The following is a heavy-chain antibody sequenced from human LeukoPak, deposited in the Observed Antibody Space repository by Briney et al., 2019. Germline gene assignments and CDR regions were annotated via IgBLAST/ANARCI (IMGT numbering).Heavy chain of an antibody. J-gene: IGHJ6*03. CDR1: GFTFSDSY. Sequence: GGSLRLSCAVSGFTFSDSYMTWIRQAPGKGPEWVSYISYSGRTIYYADSVKGRFTISRDNSKNTLYLQMNSLRAEDTAVYYCARDGVQTKYYYYYYYMDVWGKGTTVTVSS. V-gene: IGHV3-11*04. CDR3: ARDGVQTKYYYYYYYMDV. D-gene: IGHD3-10*01. CDR2: ISYSGRTI.